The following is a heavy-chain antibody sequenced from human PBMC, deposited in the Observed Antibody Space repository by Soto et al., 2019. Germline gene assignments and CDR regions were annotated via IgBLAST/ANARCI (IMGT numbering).Heavy chain of an antibody. CDR1: GFTFSSYW. CDR2: IKQDGSEK. J-gene: IGHJ4*02. V-gene: IGHV3-7*01. D-gene: IGHD3-10*01. CDR3: AREPLLWFGELLKAIDY. Sequence: GGSLRLSCAASGFTFSSYWMSWVRQAPGKGLEWVANIKQDGSEKYYVDSVKGRFTISRDNAKNSLYLQMNSLRAEDTAVYYCAREPLLWFGELLKAIDYWGQGTLVTVSS.